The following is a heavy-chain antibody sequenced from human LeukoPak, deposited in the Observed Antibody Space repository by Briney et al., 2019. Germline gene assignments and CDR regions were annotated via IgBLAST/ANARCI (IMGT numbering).Heavy chain of an antibody. V-gene: IGHV3-53*01. Sequence: QPGGSLNLSCAASGFRVRSNYMSWVPQAPGKGLEWASVIYSGGSTYYADSVKGGFTISRDDSKNTLYLQRNSLRAEDTAVYYCARRRGYDSYYFDYWGQGALVTVSS. CDR3: ARRRGYDSYYFDY. J-gene: IGHJ4*02. CDR2: IYSGGST. CDR1: GFRVRSNY. D-gene: IGHD3-3*01.